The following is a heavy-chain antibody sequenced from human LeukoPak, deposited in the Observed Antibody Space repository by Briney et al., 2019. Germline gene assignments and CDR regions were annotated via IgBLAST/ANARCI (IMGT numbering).Heavy chain of an antibody. Sequence: GGSLRLSCAASGFTFSDYYMSWIRQAPGKGLEWVSYISSSGSTIYYADSVKGRFTISRDNAKNSLYLQMNSLRAEDTAVYYCARDLLSYIRYLDYWAREPWSPSPQ. CDR2: ISSSGSTI. J-gene: IGHJ4*02. V-gene: IGHV3-11*01. CDR3: ARDLLSYIRYLDY. CDR1: GFTFSDYY. D-gene: IGHD1-26*01.